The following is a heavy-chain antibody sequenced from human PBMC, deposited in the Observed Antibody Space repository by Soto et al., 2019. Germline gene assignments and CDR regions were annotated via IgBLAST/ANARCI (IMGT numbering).Heavy chain of an antibody. Sequence: GGSLRLSCAASGFTFSSYAMHWVRQAPGKGLEWVAVISYDVSNKYYADSVKGRFTISRDNSKNTLYLQMNSLRAEDTAVYYCVRDHRSYCGGDCYSNWFDPWGQGTLVTVSS. V-gene: IGHV3-30-3*01. CDR2: ISYDVSNK. CDR3: VRDHRSYCGGDCYSNWFDP. D-gene: IGHD2-21*02. J-gene: IGHJ5*02. CDR1: GFTFSSYA.